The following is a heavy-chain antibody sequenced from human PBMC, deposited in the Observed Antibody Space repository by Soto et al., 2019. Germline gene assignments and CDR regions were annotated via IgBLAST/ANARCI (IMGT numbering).Heavy chain of an antibody. CDR1: GGSISSGDYY. J-gene: IGHJ5*02. CDR2: IYYSGST. D-gene: IGHD3-22*01. V-gene: IGHV4-30-4*01. Sequence: SEILSLTCTVSGGSISSGDYYWSWIRQPPGKGLEWIGYIYYSGSTYYNPSLKSRVTISVDTSKNQLSLKLSSVTAADTAVYYCARVFYYDSSGYYLSPRVDNWFDPWGQGTLVTVSS. CDR3: ARVFYYDSSGYYLSPRVDNWFDP.